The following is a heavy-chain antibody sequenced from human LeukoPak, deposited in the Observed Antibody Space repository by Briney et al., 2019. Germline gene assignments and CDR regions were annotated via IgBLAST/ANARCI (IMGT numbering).Heavy chain of an antibody. CDR2: IRYDGSNK. V-gene: IGHV3-30*02. CDR1: GFTFGDYA. J-gene: IGHJ4*02. D-gene: IGHD3-22*01. Sequence: GGSLRLSCTASGFTFGDYAMSWVRQAPGKGLEWVAFIRYDGSNKYYADSVKGRFTISRDNSKNTLYLQMNSLRAEDTAVYYCAKSYYDSSGYGNYWGQGTLVTVSS. CDR3: AKSYYDSSGYGNY.